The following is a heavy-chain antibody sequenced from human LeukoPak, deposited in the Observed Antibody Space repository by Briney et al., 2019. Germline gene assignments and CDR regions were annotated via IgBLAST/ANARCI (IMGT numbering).Heavy chain of an antibody. J-gene: IGHJ4*02. V-gene: IGHV3-74*01. CDR1: GFTFSSHW. Sequence: GGSLRLSCAASGFTFSSHWMHWVRQAPGKGLGWVSRINSEGSITTYADSAQGRFTISRDNAKNALYLQMNSLRVEDTAVYYCARDFNWNPPDSWGQGTLVTVSS. CDR2: INSEGSIT. CDR3: ARDFNWNPPDS. D-gene: IGHD1-1*01.